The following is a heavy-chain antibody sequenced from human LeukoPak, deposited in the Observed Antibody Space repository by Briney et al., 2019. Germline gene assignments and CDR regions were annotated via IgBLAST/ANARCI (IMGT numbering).Heavy chain of an antibody. CDR3: AWSSSSWYYFDS. V-gene: IGHV1-3*01. J-gene: IGHJ4*02. CDR2: INAGNGNT. D-gene: IGHD6-13*01. Sequence: ASVKVSCKASGNTFSTYAMHWVRQAPGQRLEWMEWINAGNGNTKYSQKFQSRDTVTRETSASTAYMALRSLRSEDTAVYYCAWSSSSWYYFDSWAREPWSPSPQ. CDR1: GNTFSTYA.